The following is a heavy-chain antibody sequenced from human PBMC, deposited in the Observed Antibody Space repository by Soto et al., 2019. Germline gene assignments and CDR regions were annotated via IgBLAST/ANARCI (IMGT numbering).Heavy chain of an antibody. CDR1: GFTFSDYY. V-gene: IGHV3-11*01. D-gene: IGHD4-17*01. CDR2: ITSTGSTI. Sequence: QVQLVESGEGFVKPGGSLRLSCAASGFTFSDYYMGWVRQAPGKGLEWISYITSTGSTIYYADSVKGRFTISRDNAKDSLYLQMNSLRAEDTAVYYCASQVTVAQNWGQGTLVTVSS. CDR3: ASQVTVAQN. J-gene: IGHJ4*02.